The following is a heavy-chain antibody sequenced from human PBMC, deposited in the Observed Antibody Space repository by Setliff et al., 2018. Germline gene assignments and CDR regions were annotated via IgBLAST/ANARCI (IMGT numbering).Heavy chain of an antibody. Sequence: SETLSLTCTISGDSISDISYYWGFIRQSPGKGPEWIGSIYYSGTAYYNPSLESRVTMFVDTSKNQLSLKLSSVTAADTAMYYCATLSKDLNYWGQGTLVTVSS. CDR1: GDSISDISYY. J-gene: IGHJ4*02. V-gene: IGHV4-39*01. CDR2: IYYSGTA. D-gene: IGHD3-3*01. CDR3: ATLSKDLNY.